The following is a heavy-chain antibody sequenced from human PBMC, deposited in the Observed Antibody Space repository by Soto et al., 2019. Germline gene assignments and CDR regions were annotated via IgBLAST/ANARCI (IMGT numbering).Heavy chain of an antibody. CDR3: ARGRERYYDFWSGYYTGAFDI. D-gene: IGHD3-3*01. J-gene: IGHJ3*02. CDR1: GGSFSGYY. V-gene: IGHV4-34*01. Sequence: PSETLSLTCAVYGGSFSGYYWSWIRQPPGKGLEWIGEINHSGSTNYNPSLKSRVTISVDTSKNQFSLKLSSVTAADTAVYYCARGRERYYDFWSGYYTGAFDIWGQGTMVTVSS. CDR2: INHSGST.